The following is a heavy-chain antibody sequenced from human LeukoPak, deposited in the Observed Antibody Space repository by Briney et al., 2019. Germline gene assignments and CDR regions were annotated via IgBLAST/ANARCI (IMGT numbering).Heavy chain of an antibody. J-gene: IGHJ3*02. CDR2: IRYDGSNK. D-gene: IGHD3-22*01. V-gene: IGHV3-30*02. CDR1: GFTFSSYS. CDR3: AIPQYDSMAFDI. Sequence: SGGSLRLSCAASGFTFSSYSMNWVRQAPGKGLEWVAFIRYDGSNKYYADSVKGRFTISRDNSKNTLYLQMNSLRAEDTAVYYCAIPQYDSMAFDIWGQGTMVTVSS.